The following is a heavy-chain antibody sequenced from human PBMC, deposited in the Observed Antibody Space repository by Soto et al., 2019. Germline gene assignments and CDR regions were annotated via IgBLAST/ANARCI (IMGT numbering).Heavy chain of an antibody. CDR1: GFTFSSYA. J-gene: IGHJ6*02. V-gene: IGHV3-30-3*01. CDR2: ISYDGSNK. CDR3: ARVDVDIVLVPAAIDYYYGMDA. D-gene: IGHD2-2*01. Sequence: QVQLVESGGGVVQPGRSLRLSCAASGFTFSSYAMHWVRQAPGKGLEWVAVISYDGSNKYYADSVKGRFTISRDNSKNTLYLQMNSLRAEDTAVYYCARVDVDIVLVPAAIDYYYGMDAWGQGTTVTVSS.